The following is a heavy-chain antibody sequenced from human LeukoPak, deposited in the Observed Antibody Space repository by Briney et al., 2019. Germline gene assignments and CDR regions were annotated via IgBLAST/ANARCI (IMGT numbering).Heavy chain of an antibody. CDR2: VHYTWNT. Sequence: KPSETLSLTCSVSGGSIGSYHWSWIRQPPGKGLEWIGHVHYTWNTKYNPSLTGRVSISLDRSKNQFSLSLSSLTAADTAVYYCARGVSMTTMTNWGQGTLVTVSS. J-gene: IGHJ4*02. CDR1: GGSIGSYH. D-gene: IGHD4-17*01. CDR3: ARGVSMTTMTN. V-gene: IGHV4-59*01.